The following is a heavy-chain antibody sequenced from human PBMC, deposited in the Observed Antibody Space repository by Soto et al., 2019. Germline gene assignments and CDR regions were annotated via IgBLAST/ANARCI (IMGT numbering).Heavy chain of an antibody. CDR1: GFTVSSNY. D-gene: IGHD6-13*01. Sequence: GGSLRLSCAASGFTVSSNYMSWVRQAPGKGLEWVSVIYSGGSTYYADSVKGRFTISRDNSKNTLYLQMNSLRAEDKAVYYCARLGQQLVKGGFDYWGQGTLVTVSS. CDR3: ARLGQQLVKGGFDY. CDR2: IYSGGST. V-gene: IGHV3-53*01. J-gene: IGHJ4*02.